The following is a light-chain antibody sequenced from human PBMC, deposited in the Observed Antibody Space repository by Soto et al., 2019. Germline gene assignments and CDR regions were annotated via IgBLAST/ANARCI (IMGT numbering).Light chain of an antibody. CDR2: LGS. CDR1: QSLLQSNGDNY. CDR3: MQGLQTKT. J-gene: IGKJ2*01. V-gene: IGKV2-28*01. Sequence: DIVMTQSPLSLPVTPGEAASISCRSSQSLLQSNGDNYLDWYLQKPGQSPQLLIYLGSNRASGVPDRFSGSGSGTDFTLKISRVEAEDVGVYYCMQGLQTKTFGQGTKLEIK.